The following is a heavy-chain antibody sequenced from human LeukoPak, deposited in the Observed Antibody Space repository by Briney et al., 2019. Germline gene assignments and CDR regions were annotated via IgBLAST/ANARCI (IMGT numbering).Heavy chain of an antibody. V-gene: IGHV3-73*01. CDR3: TRLAGVDI. CDR1: GFTFSGSA. Sequence: GGSLRLSCAASGFTFSGSAIHWVRQASGKGLERVGRIRSKANSYATAYAASVKGRFTISRDDSKNTAYLQMNSLKTEDTPVYYCTRLAGVDIWGQGTMVTVSS. J-gene: IGHJ3*02. D-gene: IGHD6-25*01. CDR2: IRSKANSYAT.